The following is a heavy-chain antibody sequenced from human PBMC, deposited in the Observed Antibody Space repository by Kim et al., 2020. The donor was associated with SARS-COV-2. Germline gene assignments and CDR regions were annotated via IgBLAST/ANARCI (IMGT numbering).Heavy chain of an antibody. CDR2: ISSTESTI. V-gene: IGHV3-48*03. Sequence: GGSLRLSCAASGFTFSSYEMNWVRQAPGKGSEWVSCISSTESTIHYAESVRGRFTISRDSAKSSLYLQMNSLRAEDTAVYYCARGAHYDYVWGSLIWGQGTLVTVSS. CDR3: ARGAHYDYVWGSLI. D-gene: IGHD3-16*01. CDR1: GFTFSSYE. J-gene: IGHJ4*02.